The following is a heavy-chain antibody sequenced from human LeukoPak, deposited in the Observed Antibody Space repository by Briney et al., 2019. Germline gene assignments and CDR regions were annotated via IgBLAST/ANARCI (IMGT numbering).Heavy chain of an antibody. CDR3: ARDRGCSSTSCYIGHYYYYGMDV. CDR2: ISSSSSYI. Sequence: GGSLRLSCAASGFTFSDYYMSWIRQAPGKGLEWVSYISSSSSYIYYADSVKGRFTISRDNAKNSLYLQMNSLRAEDTAVYYCARDRGCSSTSCYIGHYYYYGMDVWGQGTTVTVSS. V-gene: IGHV3-11*06. CDR1: GFTFSDYY. J-gene: IGHJ6*02. D-gene: IGHD2-2*02.